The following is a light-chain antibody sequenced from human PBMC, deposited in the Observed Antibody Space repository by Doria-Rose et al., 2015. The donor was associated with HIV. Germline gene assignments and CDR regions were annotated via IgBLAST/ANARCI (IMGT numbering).Light chain of an antibody. CDR3: QQYGTSRGT. CDR1: QRVKSSY. Sequence: TQSPGTLSLSPGERATLSCRASQRVKSSYLAWYQQKPGQAPRLLIYDASTRATGIPDRFSGSGSGTGFTFTISRLEPEDVAVYYCQQYGTSRGTFGQGTRLEIK. V-gene: IGKV3-20*01. J-gene: IGKJ5*01. CDR2: DAS.